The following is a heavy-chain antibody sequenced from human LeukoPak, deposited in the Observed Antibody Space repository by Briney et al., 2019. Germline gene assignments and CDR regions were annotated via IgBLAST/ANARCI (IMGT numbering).Heavy chain of an antibody. D-gene: IGHD3-22*01. CDR3: ARKRYDSSGYWVDY. J-gene: IGHJ4*02. V-gene: IGHV3-21*01. CDR2: ITSSSSSI. Sequence: GGSLRLSCVASGFTFSNHAMTWVRQAPGRGLEWVSSITSSSSSIYYADSVKGRFTISRDNAKNSLYLQMNSLRAEDTAVYYCARKRYDSSGYWVDYWGQGALVTVSS. CDR1: GFTFSNHA.